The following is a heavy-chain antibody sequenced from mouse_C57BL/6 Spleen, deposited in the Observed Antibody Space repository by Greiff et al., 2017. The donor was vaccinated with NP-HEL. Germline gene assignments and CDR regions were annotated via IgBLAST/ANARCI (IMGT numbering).Heavy chain of an antibody. V-gene: IGHV5-12*01. J-gene: IGHJ1*03. CDR3: ARRGVVATDWYFDV. CDR2: ISNGGGST. Sequence: EVHLVESGGGLVQPGGSLKLSCAASGFTFSDYYMSWVRQTPEKRLEWVAYISNGGGSTYYLETVKGRFTISRDNAKNTLYLQMSRLKSEDTAMYYCARRGVVATDWYFDVWGTGTTVTVSS. CDR1: GFTFSDYY. D-gene: IGHD1-1*01.